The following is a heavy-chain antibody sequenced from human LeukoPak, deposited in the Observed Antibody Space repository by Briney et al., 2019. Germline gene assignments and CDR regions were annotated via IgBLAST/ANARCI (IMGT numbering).Heavy chain of an antibody. D-gene: IGHD3-10*01. V-gene: IGHV3-48*02. Sequence: GGSLRLSCAASGFTFSSCSMTWVRQAPGKGLEWVSYISSTSSTQYYADSVKGRFTISRDNAKNSLYLQMNSLRDEDTAVYYCAKDLGDSWYFDLWGRGTLVTVSS. CDR1: GFTFSSCS. J-gene: IGHJ2*01. CDR2: ISSTSSTQ. CDR3: AKDLGDSWYFDL.